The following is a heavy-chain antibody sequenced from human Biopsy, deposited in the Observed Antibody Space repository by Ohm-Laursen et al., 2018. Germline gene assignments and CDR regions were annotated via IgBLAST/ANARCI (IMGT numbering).Heavy chain of an antibody. V-gene: IGHV1-69*04. CDR2: IVPILGHL. J-gene: IGHJ4*02. Sequence: SVKVSCKASGGPSSNYAFSWVQQAPGQGLEWVGRIVPILGHLNYAQRFQGRVSITADKSTTYVYMELSRLTSGDTAVYYCAADAGGYYTEFDYWGPGTLVTVSS. CDR1: GGPSSNYA. CDR3: AADAGGYYTEFDY. D-gene: IGHD3-3*01.